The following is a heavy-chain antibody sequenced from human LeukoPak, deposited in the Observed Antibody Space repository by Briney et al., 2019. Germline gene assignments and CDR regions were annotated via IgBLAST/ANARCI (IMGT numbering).Heavy chain of an antibody. Sequence: GGSLRLSCAASGFTFSSYAMHWVRQAPGEGLEWVSAISRSGDSTYYAASVKGRFTISRGNSEKTLCWQMNSVRADDTAVYFCARNRQAGYDYDHGFELQHWGQGTLVTVSS. D-gene: IGHD4-17*01. V-gene: IGHV3-23*01. J-gene: IGHJ1*01. CDR1: GFTFSSYA. CDR3: ARNRQAGYDYDHGFELQH. CDR2: ISRSGDST.